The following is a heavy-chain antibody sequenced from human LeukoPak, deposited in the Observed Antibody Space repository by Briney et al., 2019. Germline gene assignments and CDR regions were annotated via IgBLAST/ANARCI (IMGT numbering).Heavy chain of an antibody. D-gene: IGHD2-15*01. Sequence: ASVKVSCKVSGYTLTGLSMHWVRQAPGKGLEWMGGFDPEDGETIYAQKFQGRVTMTEDTSTDTASMELSSLRSEDTAVYYCATDYWATSYAFDIWGQGTMVTVSS. CDR2: FDPEDGET. V-gene: IGHV1-24*01. CDR1: GYTLTGLS. J-gene: IGHJ3*02. CDR3: ATDYWATSYAFDI.